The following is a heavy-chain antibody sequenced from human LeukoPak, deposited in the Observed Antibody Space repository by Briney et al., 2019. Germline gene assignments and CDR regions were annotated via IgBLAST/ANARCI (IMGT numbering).Heavy chain of an antibody. CDR3: ARGAYQLLRGYSYGHFDY. Sequence: GGSLRLSCAASGFTFIDYAIHWVRQAPGKGLEWVAVISFDGSNKDYPDSVKGRFTISRDNSENTVYLQMNSLRADDTAVYYCARGAYQLLRGYSYGHFDYWGQGTLVTVSS. J-gene: IGHJ4*02. CDR1: GFTFIDYA. V-gene: IGHV3-30-3*01. CDR2: ISFDGSNK. D-gene: IGHD5-18*01.